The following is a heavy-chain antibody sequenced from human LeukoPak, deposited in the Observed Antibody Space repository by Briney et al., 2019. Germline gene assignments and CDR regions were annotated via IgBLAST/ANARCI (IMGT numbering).Heavy chain of an antibody. CDR1: GFTFTSSA. D-gene: IGHD6-13*01. J-gene: IGHJ4*02. CDR2: IVVGSGNT. Sequence: GTSVKVSCKASGFTFTSSAMQWVRQARGQRLEWIGWIVVGSGNTNYAQKFQERVTITRDMSTSTAYMELGSLRSEDTAVYYCACIAAAGTMNYWGQGTLVTVSS. CDR3: ACIAAAGTMNY. V-gene: IGHV1-58*02.